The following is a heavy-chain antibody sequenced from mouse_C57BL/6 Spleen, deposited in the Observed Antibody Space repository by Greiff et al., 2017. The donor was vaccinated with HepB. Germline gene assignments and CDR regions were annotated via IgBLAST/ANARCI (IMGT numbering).Heavy chain of an antibody. CDR2: ISYSGST. V-gene: IGHV3-1*01. D-gene: IGHD1-1*01. J-gene: IGHJ1*03. CDR1: GYSITSGYD. CDR3: ARDEGYYGSSSYWYFDV. Sequence: EVQLQESGPGMVKPSQSLSLTCTVTGYSITSGYDWHWIRHFPGNKLEWMGYISYSGSTNYNPSLKSRISITHDTSKNHFFLKLNSVTTEDTATYYCARDEGYYGSSSYWYFDVWGTGTTVTVSS.